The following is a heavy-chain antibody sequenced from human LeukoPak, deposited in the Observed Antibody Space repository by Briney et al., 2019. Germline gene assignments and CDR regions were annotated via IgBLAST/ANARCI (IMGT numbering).Heavy chain of an antibody. J-gene: IGHJ5*02. D-gene: IGHD2-2*01. CDR2: ISSSSYI. V-gene: IGHV3-21*01. Sequence: PGGSLRLSCAASGFTFSSYSMNWVRQAPGKGLEWVSSISSSSYIYYADSVKGRFTISRDNAKNSLYLQMNSLRAEDTAVYYCARSGRVLVPVTNWFDPWGQGTLVTVSS. CDR3: ARSGRVLVPVTNWFDP. CDR1: GFTFSSYS.